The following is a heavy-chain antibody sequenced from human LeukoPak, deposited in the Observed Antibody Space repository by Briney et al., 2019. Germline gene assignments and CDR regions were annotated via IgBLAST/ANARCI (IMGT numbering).Heavy chain of an antibody. Sequence: GESLKISCKGSGYSFTNYWIGWVRQMPGKGLEWMGIINPGDSDTRYSPSFQGQVTISADKSITTAYLQWSSLKASDTAMYHCARVGPYYFDSRGYHGPQYYFDYWGQGTLVTVSS. V-gene: IGHV5-51*01. J-gene: IGHJ4*02. CDR2: INPGDSDT. D-gene: IGHD3-22*01. CDR3: ARVGPYYFDSRGYHGPQYYFDY. CDR1: GYSFTNYW.